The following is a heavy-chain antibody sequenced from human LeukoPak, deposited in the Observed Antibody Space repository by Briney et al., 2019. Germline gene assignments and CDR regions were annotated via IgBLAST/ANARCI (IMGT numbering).Heavy chain of an antibody. CDR2: ISYDGSNK. V-gene: IGHV3-30-3*01. J-gene: IGHJ6*03. CDR1: GFTFSSYA. D-gene: IGHD3-10*01. CDR3: ARDSGLNYYYMDV. Sequence: GRSLRLSCAASGFTFSSYAMHWVRQAPGKGLEWVAVISYDGSNKYYADSVKGRFTISRDNSKNTLYLQMNSLRAEDTAVYYCARDSGLNYYYMDVWGKGTTVTVSS.